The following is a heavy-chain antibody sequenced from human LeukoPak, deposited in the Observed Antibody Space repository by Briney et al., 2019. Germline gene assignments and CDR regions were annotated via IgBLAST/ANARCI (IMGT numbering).Heavy chain of an antibody. CDR3: ARVGSRFWSGYYDY. CDR1: GGSIISYY. CDR2: IYYSGST. V-gene: IGHV4-59*01. J-gene: IGHJ4*02. D-gene: IGHD3-3*01. Sequence: SETLSLTCSVSGGSIISYYWSWIRQPAGRGLEWIGYIYYSGSTNYNPSLKSGVTISVDTSKNQFSLKLSSVTAADTAVYYCARVGSRFWSGYYDYWGQGTLVAVSS.